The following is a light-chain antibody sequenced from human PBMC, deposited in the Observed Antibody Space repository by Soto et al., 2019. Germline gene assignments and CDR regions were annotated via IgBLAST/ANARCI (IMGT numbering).Light chain of an antibody. Sequence: RQCHVTLSLSPGGGARVSGRASQRVRTYLAWYHLKPCQAPSLIIYDASSRASGVPARFSGSGSGTDFTLTISSLEPQDFAPYHGQQRNTWPPITFGQGTKLDIK. CDR2: DAS. CDR1: QRVRTY. V-gene: IGKV3-11*01. CDR3: QQRNTWPPIT. J-gene: IGKJ5*01.